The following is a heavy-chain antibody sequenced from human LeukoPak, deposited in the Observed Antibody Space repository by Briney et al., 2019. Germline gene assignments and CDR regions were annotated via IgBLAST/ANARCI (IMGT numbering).Heavy chain of an antibody. CDR1: GGSISISSYY. V-gene: IGHV4-39*07. CDR3: ARGGMIVAGDAFDI. J-gene: IGHJ3*02. D-gene: IGHD3-22*01. Sequence: SEILSLTCTLSGGSISISSYYWGWIRQPPGKGLEWFGSIYYSGSTYYNPYLKSRVTISVDTSKNQFSLKLSSVTAADTAVYYCARGGMIVAGDAFDIWGQGTMVTVSS. CDR2: IYYSGST.